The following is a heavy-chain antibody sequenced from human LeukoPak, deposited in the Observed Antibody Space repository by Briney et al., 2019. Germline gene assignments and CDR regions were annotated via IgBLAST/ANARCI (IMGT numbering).Heavy chain of an antibody. CDR2: INHSGST. CDR1: GGSFSGYY. CDR3: ARTYSSSLRYYMDV. Sequence: SEILSLTCAVYGGSFSGYYWSWIRQPPGKGLEWIGEINHSGSTNYNPSLKSRVTISVDTSKNQFSLKLSSVTAADTAVYYCARTYSSSLRYYMDVWGKGTTVTVSS. D-gene: IGHD6-6*01. V-gene: IGHV4-34*01. J-gene: IGHJ6*03.